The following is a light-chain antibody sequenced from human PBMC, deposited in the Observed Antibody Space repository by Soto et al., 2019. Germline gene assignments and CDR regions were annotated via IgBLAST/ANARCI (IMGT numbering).Light chain of an antibody. CDR3: SSYSFSTNYV. CDR2: EVR. J-gene: IGLJ1*01. Sequence: QSALTQPASVSGSPGQSITISCPGTSSYVGYYDYVSWYQQYPGKAPKLMIYEVRNRPSGVSNRFSGSKSGNTASLTIYGLQAGDEADYYCSSYSFSTNYVFGTVTRSPS. CDR1: SSYVGYYDY. V-gene: IGLV2-14*01.